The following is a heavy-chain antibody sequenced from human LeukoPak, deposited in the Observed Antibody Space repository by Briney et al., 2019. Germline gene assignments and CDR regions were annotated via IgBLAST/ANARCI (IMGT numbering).Heavy chain of an antibody. J-gene: IGHJ4*02. V-gene: IGHV1-18*01. CDR1: GYTFTSYG. CDR3: ARDRTYYYGSGSYCPFDY. D-gene: IGHD3-10*01. CDR2: ISAYNGNT. Sequence: ASVKVSCKASGYTFTSYGISWVRQAPGQGLERMGWISAYNGNTNYAQKLQGRVTMTTDTSTSTAYMELRSLRSDDTAVYYCARDRTYYYGSGSYCPFDYWGQGTLVTVSS.